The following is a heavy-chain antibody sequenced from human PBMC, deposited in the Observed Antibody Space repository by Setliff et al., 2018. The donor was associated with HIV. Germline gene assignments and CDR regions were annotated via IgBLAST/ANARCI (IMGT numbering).Heavy chain of an antibody. CDR1: GGSISNFY. Sequence: PSDTLSLTCSVSGGSISNFYWSWIRQPPGKGLEWVGHIYSTGDTNYNPSLKSRVTLSADTSKNQLSLSLTSVTAADTAVYYCARVRLTMIMMVDYFDQWGQGTLVTV. V-gene: IGHV4-4*07. CDR2: IYSTGDT. J-gene: IGHJ4*02. D-gene: IGHD3-22*01. CDR3: ARVRLTMIMMVDYFDQ.